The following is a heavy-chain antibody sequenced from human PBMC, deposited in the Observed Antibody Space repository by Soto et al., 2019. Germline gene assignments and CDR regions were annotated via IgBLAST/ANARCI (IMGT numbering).Heavy chain of an antibody. D-gene: IGHD6-19*01. CDR3: ERDNVEVAGNGFY. Sequence: GGSLRLSCAASGFTFSSYEMNWVRQAPGKGLEWVSYISSSGSTIYYADSVKGRFTISRDNAKNSLYLQMNSLRAEDTAVYYCERDNVEVAGNGFYWGPGTLVTVSS. J-gene: IGHJ4*02. V-gene: IGHV3-48*03. CDR1: GFTFSSYE. CDR2: ISSSGSTI.